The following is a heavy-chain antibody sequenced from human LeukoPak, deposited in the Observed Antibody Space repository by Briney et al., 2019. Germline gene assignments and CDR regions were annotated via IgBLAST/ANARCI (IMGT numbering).Heavy chain of an antibody. CDR1: GGSISSGDYY. CDR3: AGQISSSWYYYYYGMDV. CDR2: IYYSGST. D-gene: IGHD6-13*01. J-gene: IGHJ6*02. V-gene: IGHV4-30-4*01. Sequence: PSQTLSLTCTVSGGSISSGDYYWSWIRQPPGKGLEWIGYIYYSGSTYYNPSLKSRVTISVDTSKNQFSLKLSSVTAADTAVYYCAGQISSSWYYYYYGMDVWGQGTTVTVSS.